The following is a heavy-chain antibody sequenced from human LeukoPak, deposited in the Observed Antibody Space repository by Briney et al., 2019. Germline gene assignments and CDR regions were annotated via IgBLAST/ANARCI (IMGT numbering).Heavy chain of an antibody. Sequence: PGGSLRLSCAASGFTFSSHAMAWVRQAPGEGLEWVSAIGGRGGSTYYADSVQGRYTISRDNSKNTVYLQMNTQRAEDKAVYYCARDPGVVAFHYFDFWGQGTLVTVSS. CDR1: GFTFSSHA. J-gene: IGHJ4*02. CDR2: IGGRGGST. CDR3: ARDPGVVAFHYFDF. D-gene: IGHD3-3*01. V-gene: IGHV3-23*01.